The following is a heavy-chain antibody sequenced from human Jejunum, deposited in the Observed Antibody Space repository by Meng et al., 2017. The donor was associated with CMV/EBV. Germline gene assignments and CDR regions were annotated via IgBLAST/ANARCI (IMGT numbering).Heavy chain of an antibody. D-gene: IGHD1-1*01. CDR1: GFTFSIHW. CDR2: IKQDGSEI. Sequence: RLSCAGAGFTFSIHWMSGGRQPPGKGPEWVASIKQDGSEIQYVGSLRGRFTVSRDNARKSLYLQMNSLTAEDTAVYYCASGNDFNIWGQGTLVTVSS. CDR3: ASGNDFNI. V-gene: IGHV3-7*01. J-gene: IGHJ3*02.